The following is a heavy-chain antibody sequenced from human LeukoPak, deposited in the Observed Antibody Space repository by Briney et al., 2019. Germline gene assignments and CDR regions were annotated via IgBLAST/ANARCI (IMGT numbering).Heavy chain of an antibody. D-gene: IGHD3-10*01. CDR1: GFTFSSYA. J-gene: IGHJ3*02. Sequence: GGSLRLSCAVSGFTFSSYAMSWVRQAPGKGLEWVSAISGSGSSTYYADSVKGRFTISRDNSKNTLYLQMNSLRVEDTAVYYCAKYKNYGSAADAFDIWGQGTMVTVSS. CDR2: ISGSGSST. CDR3: AKYKNYGSAADAFDI. V-gene: IGHV3-23*01.